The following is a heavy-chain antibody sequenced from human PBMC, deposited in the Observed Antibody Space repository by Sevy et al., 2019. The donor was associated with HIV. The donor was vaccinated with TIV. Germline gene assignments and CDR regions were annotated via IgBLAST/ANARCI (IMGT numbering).Heavy chain of an antibody. V-gene: IGHV1-69*13. D-gene: IGHD2-15*01. Sequence: SVKVSCKASGGTFSSYAISWVRQAPGQGLEWMGGIIPIFGTANYAQKFQGRVTITADESTSTAYMELSSLRSEDTAVYYCARDMVTGYCSGGSCYPLYYWGQGTLVTVSS. CDR1: GGTFSSYA. J-gene: IGHJ4*02. CDR2: IIPIFGTA. CDR3: ARDMVTGYCSGGSCYPLYY.